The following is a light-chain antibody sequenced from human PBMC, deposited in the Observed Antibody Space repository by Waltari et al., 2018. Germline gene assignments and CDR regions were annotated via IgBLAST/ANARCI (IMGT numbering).Light chain of an antibody. CDR2: DAS. CDR1: QSVRSRY. J-gene: IGKJ4*01. V-gene: IGKV3D-20*01. Sequence: EIVLTQSPATLSLSPGERATLSCGASQSVRSRYLAWYQQKPGLAPRLLSYDASSRATGIPDRFSGGGSGTDFTLTISRLEPEDFAVYYCQQYGSSPLTFGGGTKVEIK. CDR3: QQYGSSPLT.